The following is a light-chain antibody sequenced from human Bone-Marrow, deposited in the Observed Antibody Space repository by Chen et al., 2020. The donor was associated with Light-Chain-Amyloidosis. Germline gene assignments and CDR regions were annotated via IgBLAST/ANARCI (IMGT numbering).Light chain of an antibody. CDR2: EAS. CDR1: QIVARY. V-gene: IGKV3-11*01. CDR3: LQRSDRPPLT. J-gene: IGKJ4*01. Sequence: EILLTPSPATLSLSPGERATLSCRASQIVARYLAWYQQKPGQASRLLLYEASKRATGIPARFMGSGSGTDFTLTSSSLEPEDFAVYYCLQRSDRPPLTFGGGTKVEIK.